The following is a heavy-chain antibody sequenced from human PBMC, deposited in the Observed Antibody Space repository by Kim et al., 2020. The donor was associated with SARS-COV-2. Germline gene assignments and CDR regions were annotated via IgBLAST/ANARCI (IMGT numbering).Heavy chain of an antibody. V-gene: IGHV3-66*02. J-gene: IGHJ6*02. CDR1: GFTVSSNY. CDR2: IYSGGST. Sequence: GGSLRLSCAASGFTVSSNYMSWVRQAPGKGLEWVSVIYSGGSTYYADSVKGRFTISRDNSKNTLYLQMNSLRAEDTAVYYCARAPSVSSWYYGMDVWGQGTTVTVSS. D-gene: IGHD6-13*01. CDR3: ARAPSVSSWYYGMDV.